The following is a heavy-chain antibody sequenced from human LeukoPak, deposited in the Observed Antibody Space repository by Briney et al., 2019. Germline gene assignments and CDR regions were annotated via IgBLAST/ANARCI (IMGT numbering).Heavy chain of an antibody. D-gene: IGHD6-13*01. CDR3: ARELRMEQQLIMVGPNWFDP. CDR2: ISSRSSYI. V-gene: IGHV3-21*01. J-gene: IGHJ5*02. CDR1: GFTFSSYS. Sequence: PGGSLRLSCAASGFTFSSYSMNWVRQAPGKGLEWVSSISSRSSYIYYADSVKGRFTISRDNAKNSLYLQMNSLRAEDTAVYYCARELRMEQQLIMVGPNWFDPWGQGTLVTVSS.